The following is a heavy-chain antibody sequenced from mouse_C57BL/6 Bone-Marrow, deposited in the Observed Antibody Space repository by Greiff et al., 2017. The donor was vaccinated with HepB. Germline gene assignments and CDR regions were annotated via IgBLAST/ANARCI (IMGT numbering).Heavy chain of an antibody. CDR3: ARCYYDRLAWFAY. J-gene: IGHJ3*01. Sequence: VHVKQSGPELVKPGASVKISCKASGYSFTDYNMNWVKQSNGKSLEWIGVINPNYGTTSYNQKFKGKATLTVDQSSSTAYMQLNSLTSEDSAVYYCARCYYDRLAWFAYWGQGTLVTVSA. D-gene: IGHD2-4*01. CDR2: INPNYGTT. CDR1: GYSFTDYN. V-gene: IGHV1-39*01.